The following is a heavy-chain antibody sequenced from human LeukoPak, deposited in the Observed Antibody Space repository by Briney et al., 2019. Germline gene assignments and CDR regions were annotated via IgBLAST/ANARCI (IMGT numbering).Heavy chain of an antibody. J-gene: IGHJ2*01. Sequence: SETLSLTCAVYGGSLSGYYWSWIRQSPAKWLEWIGVINHSGNTNHNPYLKSRLTISIDTTRHQFSLKLWSVTAADTAVYYCARGSTVVNPEDWYFDLWGRGTLVTVSS. D-gene: IGHD4-23*01. CDR2: INHSGNT. CDR1: GGSLSGYY. V-gene: IGHV4-34*01. CDR3: ARGSTVVNPEDWYFDL.